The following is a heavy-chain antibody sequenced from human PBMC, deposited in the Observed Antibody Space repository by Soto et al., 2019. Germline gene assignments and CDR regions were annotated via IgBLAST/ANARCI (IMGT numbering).Heavy chain of an antibody. V-gene: IGHV4-39*01. CDR2: VHYNGNT. D-gene: IGHD6-19*01. Sequence: SETKSLTCIVAEATIISSNRYWSWLHKTPGKGPEWIGSVHYNGNTYYNPSLRRRVTISVDTSQNQFSLKLSSVTAADTAVYYCAKQSPRPQQWLLCFGSWGQGTLVTVSS. CDR3: AKQSPRPQQWLLCFGS. J-gene: IGHJ4*02. CDR1: EATIISSNRY.